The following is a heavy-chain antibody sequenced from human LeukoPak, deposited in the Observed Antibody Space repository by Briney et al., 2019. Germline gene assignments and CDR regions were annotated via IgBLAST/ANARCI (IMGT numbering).Heavy chain of an antibody. CDR3: ARHKPGTYYYGMDV. CDR1: DGSISSNF. V-gene: IGHV4-59*08. Sequence: SETLSLTCTVSDGSISSNFWSWIRQPPGKGLEWIGYIYYSGSTIYNPSLKSRVTISVDTSENQFFLKLSSVTAADTAVYYCARHKPGTYYYGMDVWGQGTTVTVSS. CDR2: IYYSGST. D-gene: IGHD3-16*01. J-gene: IGHJ6*02.